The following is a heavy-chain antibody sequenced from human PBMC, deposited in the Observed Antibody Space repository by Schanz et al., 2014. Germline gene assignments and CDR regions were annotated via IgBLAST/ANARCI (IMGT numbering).Heavy chain of an antibody. CDR3: AKLSSSGRLAGYFDY. CDR1: GFTFSNYA. V-gene: IGHV3-23*01. Sequence: VQLLQFGGGVVQPGRSLRLSCAASGFTFSNYAMSWVRQAPGKGLEWVSGFIVDSGNTYYAGSVKGRFSISRDYSKNTLYLQMSSLRAEDTAIYYCAKLSSSGRLAGYFDYWGQGALVTVSS. CDR2: FIVDSGNT. J-gene: IGHJ4*02. D-gene: IGHD6-19*01.